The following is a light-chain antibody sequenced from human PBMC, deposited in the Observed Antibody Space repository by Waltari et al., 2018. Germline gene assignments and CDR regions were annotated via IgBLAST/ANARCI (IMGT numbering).Light chain of an antibody. Sequence: DIQMTQSPSTLSASVGDRVTITCRASQSISSWLAWYQQKPGKAPKLLICKATRLESGVPSRFSGSGSWTEFTLTISSLQPDDFATYYCQQYNSYWTFGQGTKVEIK. CDR3: QQYNSYWT. J-gene: IGKJ1*01. CDR2: KAT. V-gene: IGKV1-5*03. CDR1: QSISSW.